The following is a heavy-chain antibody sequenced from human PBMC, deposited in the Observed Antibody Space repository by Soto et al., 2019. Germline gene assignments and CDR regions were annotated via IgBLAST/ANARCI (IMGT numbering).Heavy chain of an antibody. J-gene: IGHJ4*02. V-gene: IGHV1-18*01. CDR2: ISAYNGNT. CDR3: ARDRAVVPAAIANFDY. Sequence: GASVKVSCKASGYTFTSYGISGVRQAPGQGLEWMGWISAYNGNTNYAQKLQGRVTMTTDTSTSTAYMELRSLRSDDTAVYYCARDRAVVPAAIANFDYWGQGTLVTVSS. D-gene: IGHD2-2*02. CDR1: GYTFTSYG.